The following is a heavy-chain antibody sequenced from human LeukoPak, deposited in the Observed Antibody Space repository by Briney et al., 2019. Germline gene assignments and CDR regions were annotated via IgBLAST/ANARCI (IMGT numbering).Heavy chain of an antibody. CDR1: GYTFTCYY. CDR3: ARASYYYGSGSYSY. J-gene: IGHJ4*02. Sequence: ASVKVSCKASGYTFTCYYMHWVRQAPGQGLEWMGCINPNSGGTNYAQKFQGRVTMTRDTSISTAYMELSRLRSDDTDVYYCARASYYYGSGSYSYWGQGTLVTVSS. CDR2: INPNSGGT. D-gene: IGHD3-10*01. V-gene: IGHV1-2*02.